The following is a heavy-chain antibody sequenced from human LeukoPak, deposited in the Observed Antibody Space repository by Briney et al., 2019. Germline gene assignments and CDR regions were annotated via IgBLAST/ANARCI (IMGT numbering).Heavy chain of an antibody. CDR2: IYDSGSS. V-gene: IGHV4-38-2*02. CDR3: ASLTTADAFDI. D-gene: IGHD3-22*01. J-gene: IGHJ3*02. Sequence: SETLSLTCSVSGYSISNSYYWGWIRQPPGKGLEWIGSIYDSGSSYYNPSLKSRVTISVDTSKNQFSLKLSSVTAADTAVFYCASLTTADAFDIWGQGTMVTVSS. CDR1: GYSISNSYY.